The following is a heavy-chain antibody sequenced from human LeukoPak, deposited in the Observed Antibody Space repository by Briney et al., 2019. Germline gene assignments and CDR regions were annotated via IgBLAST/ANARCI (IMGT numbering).Heavy chain of an antibody. D-gene: IGHD5-12*01. CDR2: IYYSGST. V-gene: IGHV4-59*01. CDR1: GGSISSYY. CDR3: ARASGYSGYFDY. J-gene: IGHJ4*02. Sequence: SETLSLNCTVSGGSISSYYWSWIRQPPGKGLEWIGYIYYSGSTNYNTSLKSRVTISVDTSKNQFSLKLSSVTAADTAVYYCARASGYSGYFDYWGQGTLVTVSS.